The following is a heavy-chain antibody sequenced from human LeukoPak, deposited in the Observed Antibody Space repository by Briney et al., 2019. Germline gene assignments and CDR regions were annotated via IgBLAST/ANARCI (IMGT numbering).Heavy chain of an antibody. J-gene: IGHJ4*02. CDR2: ISSSSSYI. Sequence: GGSLRLSCAASGFTFSSYSMNWVRQAPGKGLEWVSSISSSSSYIYYADSVKGRFTISRDNAKNSLCLQMNSLRAEDTAVYYCARGGEQWFDYWGQGTLVTVSS. D-gene: IGHD6-19*01. CDR3: ARGGEQWFDY. CDR1: GFTFSSYS. V-gene: IGHV3-21*01.